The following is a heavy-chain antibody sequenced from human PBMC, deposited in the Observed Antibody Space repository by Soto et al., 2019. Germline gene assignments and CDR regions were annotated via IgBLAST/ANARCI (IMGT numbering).Heavy chain of an antibody. CDR3: ARVGAAAGTGGDYYYMDV. D-gene: IGHD6-13*01. V-gene: IGHV1-3*01. CDR2: INAGNGNT. CDR1: GYTFTSYA. Sequence: QVPLVQSGAEVKKPGASVKVSCKASGYTFTSYAMHWVRQAPGQRLEWMGWINAGNGNTKYSQKFQGRVTITRDTSASTAYMELSSLRSEDTAVYYCARVGAAAGTGGDYYYMDVWGKGTTVTVSS. J-gene: IGHJ6*03.